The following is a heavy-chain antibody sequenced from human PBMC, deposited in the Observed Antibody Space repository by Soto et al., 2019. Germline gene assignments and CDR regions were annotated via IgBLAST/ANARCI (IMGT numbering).Heavy chain of an antibody. CDR3: ARFLGGIPARPFDY. V-gene: IGHV3-11*01. CDR2: ISGSSITI. J-gene: IGHJ4*02. Sequence: QVQLVESGGGLVKPGGSVRLSCAASGFTFSDSYMSWVRQAPVKGLEWLSYISGSSITISHADSVKGRFTISRDNDKNSVYLQMDSLRAEDTAVYYCARFLGGIPARPFDYWGQGTLVTVSS. CDR1: GFTFSDSY. D-gene: IGHD6-6*01.